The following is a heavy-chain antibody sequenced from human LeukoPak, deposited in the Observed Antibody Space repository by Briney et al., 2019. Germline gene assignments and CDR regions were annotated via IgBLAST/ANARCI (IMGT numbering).Heavy chain of an antibody. CDR1: DGSSISSS. D-gene: IGHD1-1*01. J-gene: IGHJ4*02. CDR2: IYYSGST. V-gene: IGHV4-59*01. Sequence: PSETLSLTCTVSDGSSISSSWNWIRQPPGKGLEWIGYIYYSGSTKYNPSLKSRVTISVDTSKNHFSLRLRSVTAADTAVYYCARGRGTTGTTSDYWGQGTLVTVSS. CDR3: ARGRGTTGTTSDY.